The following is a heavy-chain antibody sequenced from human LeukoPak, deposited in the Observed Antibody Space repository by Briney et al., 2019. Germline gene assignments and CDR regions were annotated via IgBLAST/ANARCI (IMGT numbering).Heavy chain of an antibody. Sequence: GGSLRLSCAASGFTFPSYAMSWVRQAPGKGLEWVSSIVGSGGTTSYADSVKGRFTISRDNSKNTLYLLMNSLRAEDTAVYYCAKDPSYDFWSGFYPYFDYWGLGTLVTVSS. J-gene: IGHJ4*02. D-gene: IGHD3-3*01. CDR1: GFTFPSYA. CDR3: AKDPSYDFWSGFYPYFDY. V-gene: IGHV3-23*01. CDR2: IVGSGGTT.